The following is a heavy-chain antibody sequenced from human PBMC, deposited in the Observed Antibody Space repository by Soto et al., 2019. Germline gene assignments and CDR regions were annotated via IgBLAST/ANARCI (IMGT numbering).Heavy chain of an antibody. CDR1: GGSFSGYY. J-gene: IGHJ4*02. CDR3: ASSDRSGFGFDY. Sequence: PSETLSLTCAVYGGSFSGYYWTWIRQPPGTGLEWIGEINHSGSTNYNPSLKSRVTISVDTSKNQFSLKLTSVTAADTALYYCASSDRSGFGFDYWGQGTLVTVSS. CDR2: INHSGST. D-gene: IGHD3-22*01. V-gene: IGHV4-34*01.